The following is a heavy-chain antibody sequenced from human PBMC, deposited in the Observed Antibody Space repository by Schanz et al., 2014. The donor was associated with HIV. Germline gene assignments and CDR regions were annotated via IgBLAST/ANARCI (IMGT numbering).Heavy chain of an antibody. Sequence: EVQLLDSGGGLVQPGGLLRLSCAASGFTFSGFAMSWVRQTPGKGLEWVSSITDSGDKTDYTDSVKGRFTISRDNSKSTLSLQMNSLRAEDTAIYYCAKGYYSSYYYYGMDVWGQGTTVTVSS. D-gene: IGHD3-10*01. V-gene: IGHV3-23*01. CDR3: AKGYYSSYYYYGMDV. CDR2: ITDSGDKT. J-gene: IGHJ6*02. CDR1: GFTFSGFA.